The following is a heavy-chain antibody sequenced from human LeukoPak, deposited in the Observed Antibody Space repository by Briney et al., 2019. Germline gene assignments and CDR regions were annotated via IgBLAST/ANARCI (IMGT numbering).Heavy chain of an antibody. Sequence: KTSETLSLTCTVSGGSISSYYWSWIRQPPGKGLEWIGYIYYSGSTNYNPSLKSRVTISVDTSKNQFSLKLSSVTAADTAVYYCARGYRDGYNLPFDYWGQGTLVTVSS. CDR1: GGSISSYY. V-gene: IGHV4-59*01. CDR2: IYYSGST. J-gene: IGHJ4*02. CDR3: ARGYRDGYNLPFDY. D-gene: IGHD5-24*01.